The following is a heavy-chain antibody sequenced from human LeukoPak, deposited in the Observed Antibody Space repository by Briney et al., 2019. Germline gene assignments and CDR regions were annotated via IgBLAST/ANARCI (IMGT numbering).Heavy chain of an antibody. Sequence: GGSLRLSCAAPGFTFRSYWMSWVRQAPGEGLEWVANIKQDGSEKYYVDSVKGRFTISRDNAKNSLYLQMNSLRAEDTAVYYCAREQTYYYDSSGYYEDYWGQGTLVTVSS. CDR1: GFTFRSYW. V-gene: IGHV3-7*01. J-gene: IGHJ4*02. CDR2: IKQDGSEK. D-gene: IGHD3-22*01. CDR3: AREQTYYYDSSGYYEDY.